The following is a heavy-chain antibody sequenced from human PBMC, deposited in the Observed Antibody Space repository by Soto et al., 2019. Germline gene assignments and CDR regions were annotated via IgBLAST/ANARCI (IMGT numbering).Heavy chain of an antibody. D-gene: IGHD2-2*01. V-gene: IGHV4-59*08. Sequence: SETLSLTCTVSGGSISSYYWSWIRQPPGKGLEWIGYIYYSGSTYYNPSLKSRVTISVDTSKNQFSLKLSSVTAADTAVYYCARTNIVVVPAAMYNWFDPWGQGTLVTVSS. CDR1: GGSISSYY. J-gene: IGHJ5*02. CDR3: ARTNIVVVPAAMYNWFDP. CDR2: IYYSGST.